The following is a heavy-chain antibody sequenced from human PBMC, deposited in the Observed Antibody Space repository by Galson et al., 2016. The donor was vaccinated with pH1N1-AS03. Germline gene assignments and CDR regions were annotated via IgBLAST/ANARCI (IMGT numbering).Heavy chain of an antibody. Sequence: TLSLTCTVSRGSFGGAYWTWIRQPPGKGLEWIGEIIIGRGLPPTYTPSLKRRVTISIDTSRGELSLKLRSVTAADTGVYYCARRPTGIDYWGQGVQVTVSS. CDR1: RGSFGGAY. CDR3: ARRPTGIDY. D-gene: IGHD3-10*01. V-gene: IGHV4-34*12. J-gene: IGHJ4*02. CDR2: IIIGRGLPP.